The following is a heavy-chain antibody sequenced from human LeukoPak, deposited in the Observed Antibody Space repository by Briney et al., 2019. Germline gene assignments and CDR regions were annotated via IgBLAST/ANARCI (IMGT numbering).Heavy chain of an antibody. CDR3: AKGAVWWLPYRDQYYFDY. CDR2: IRYDGSNK. V-gene: IGHV3-30*02. Sequence: PGGSLRLSCAASGFTFSSYSMNWVRQAPGKGLEWVAFIRYDGSNKYYADSVKGRFTISRDNSKNTLYLQMNSLRAGEMAVYYCAKGAVWWLPYRDQYYFDYWAREPWSPSPQ. D-gene: IGHD5-12*01. J-gene: IGHJ4*02. CDR1: GFTFSSYS.